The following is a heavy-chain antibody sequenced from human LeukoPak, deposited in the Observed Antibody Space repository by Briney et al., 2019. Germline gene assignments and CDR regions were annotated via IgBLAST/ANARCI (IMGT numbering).Heavy chain of an antibody. V-gene: IGHV3-9*01. CDR1: GFTFDDYA. Sequence: GGSLRLSCAASGFTFDDYAMHWVRQAPGKGVEWVSGISWNSGSIGYADSVKGRFTISRENAKNSLYLQMNSLRAEDTALYYCAKDIAFYGSVGDYWGQGTLVTVSS. D-gene: IGHD3-10*01. J-gene: IGHJ4*02. CDR3: AKDIAFYGSVGDY. CDR2: ISWNSGSI.